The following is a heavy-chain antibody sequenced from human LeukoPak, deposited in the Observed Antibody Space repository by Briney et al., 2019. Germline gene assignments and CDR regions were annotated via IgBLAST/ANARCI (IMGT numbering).Heavy chain of an antibody. J-gene: IGHJ4*02. Sequence: SVKVSCKASGGTFSSYAISWVRQAPGQGLGWMGGIIPIFGTANYAQKFQGRVTITTDESTSTAYMELSSLRSEDTAVYYCARGDVDLPPQLCSFDYWGQGTLVTVSS. CDR2: IIPIFGTA. CDR3: ARGDVDLPPQLCSFDY. CDR1: GGTFSSYA. V-gene: IGHV1-69*05. D-gene: IGHD5-18*01.